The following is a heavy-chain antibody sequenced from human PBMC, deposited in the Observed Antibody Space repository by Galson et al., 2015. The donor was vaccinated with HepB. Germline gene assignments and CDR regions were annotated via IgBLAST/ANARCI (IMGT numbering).Heavy chain of an antibody. V-gene: IGHV4-59*01. Sequence: SETLSLTCTVSGGSISSYYWSWIRQPPGKGLEWIGYIYYSGSTNYNLSLKSRVTISVDTSKNQFSLKLSSVTAADTAVYYCAREGYSRDPNAFDIWGQGTMVTVSS. J-gene: IGHJ3*02. D-gene: IGHD6-13*01. CDR3: AREGYSRDPNAFDI. CDR2: IYYSGST. CDR1: GGSISSYY.